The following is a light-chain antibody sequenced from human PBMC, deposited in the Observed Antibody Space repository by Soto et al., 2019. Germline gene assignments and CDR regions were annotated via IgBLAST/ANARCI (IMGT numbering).Light chain of an antibody. CDR2: GAS. Sequence: EIVLTQSPGTLSLSPGERVTLSCRASQSVSSSYLAWYQQKPGQPPSLLIYGASSTATGIPDRFSGSGCGTDFTLSIRRLEREDIAVYYCHNYGRSPPSTSGQGTKRKLK. CDR1: QSVSSSY. V-gene: IGKV3-20*01. J-gene: IGKJ2*02. CDR3: HNYGRSPPST.